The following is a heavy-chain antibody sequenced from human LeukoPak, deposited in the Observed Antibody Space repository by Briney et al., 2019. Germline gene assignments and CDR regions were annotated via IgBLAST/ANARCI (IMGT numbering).Heavy chain of an antibody. CDR3: AKGLLRYFDWLDAFDI. CDR2: ISGSGGST. J-gene: IGHJ3*02. V-gene: IGHV3-23*01. CDR1: GFTFSSYA. Sequence: GGSLRLSCAASGFTFSSYAMSWVRQAPGKGLEWVSAISGSGGSTYYADSVKGRFTISRDNSKNTLYLQTNSLRAEDTAVYYCAKGLLRYFDWLDAFDIWGQGTMVTVSS. D-gene: IGHD3-9*01.